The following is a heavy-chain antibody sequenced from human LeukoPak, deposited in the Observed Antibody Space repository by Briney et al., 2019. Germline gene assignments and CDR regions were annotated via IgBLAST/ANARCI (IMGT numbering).Heavy chain of an antibody. CDR3: AIHPDSSPDAFDI. CDR2: IYPGDSDT. CDR1: GYSFTSYW. Sequence: GESLKISCKGSGYSFTSYWIGWVRQMPGKGLEWMGIIYPGDSDTRYSPSFQGQVTISADKSISTAYLQWCSLKASDTAMYYCAIHPDSSPDAFDIWGRGTMVTVSS. D-gene: IGHD6-19*01. V-gene: IGHV5-51*01. J-gene: IGHJ3*02.